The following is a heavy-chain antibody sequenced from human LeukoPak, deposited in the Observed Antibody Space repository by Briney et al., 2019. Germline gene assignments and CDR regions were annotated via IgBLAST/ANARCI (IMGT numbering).Heavy chain of an antibody. CDR3: AREPGPMIVVVDYYYYYMDV. CDR2: ISSSSSYI. V-gene: IGHV3-21*01. Sequence: GGSLRLSCAASGFTFSSYEMNWVRQAPGKGLEWVSSISSSSSYIYYADSVKGRFTISRDNAKNSLYLQMNSLRAEDTAVYYCAREPGPMIVVVDYYYYYMDVWGKGTTVTVSS. J-gene: IGHJ6*03. D-gene: IGHD3-22*01. CDR1: GFTFSSYE.